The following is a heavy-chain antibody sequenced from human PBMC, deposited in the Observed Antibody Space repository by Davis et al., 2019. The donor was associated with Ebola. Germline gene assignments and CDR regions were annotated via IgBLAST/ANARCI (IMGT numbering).Heavy chain of an antibody. V-gene: IGHV3-74*01. D-gene: IGHD1-1*01. Sequence: ESLKISCAASGFTFSAYWMHWARQVPGKGLVWVSRTNPDGSSTIHADSVKGRFTIPRYNAKNALYLQMDSLRADDTAVYYCGRGGLEPVDYWGQGTLVTVSS. CDR3: GRGGLEPVDY. J-gene: IGHJ4*02. CDR2: TNPDGSST. CDR1: GFTFSAYW.